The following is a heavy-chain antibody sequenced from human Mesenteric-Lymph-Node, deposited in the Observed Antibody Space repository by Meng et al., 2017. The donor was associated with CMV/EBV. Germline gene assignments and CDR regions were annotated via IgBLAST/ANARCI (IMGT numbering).Heavy chain of an antibody. D-gene: IGHD2-2*01. Sequence: TFSCYALPWVRQAPGQGLEWVAVISYDGNNKYYADSVKGRFTISRDDSKNTLYLQMNSLRAEDTADYHCARRFCSSTSCSYHDAFDIWGQGTMVTVSS. CDR3: ARRFCSSTSCSYHDAFDI. CDR2: ISYDGNNK. J-gene: IGHJ3*02. V-gene: IGHV3-30-3*01. CDR1: TFSCYA.